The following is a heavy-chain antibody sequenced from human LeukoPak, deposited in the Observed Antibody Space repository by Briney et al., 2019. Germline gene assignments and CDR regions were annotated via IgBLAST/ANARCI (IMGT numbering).Heavy chain of an antibody. Sequence: GGSLRLSCAASGFDFNNYAMSWVRQGPGKRLEWVSAMSGTGYHTYYADSDKTYYADSVKGRFTISRDNSKSTVYLHMNNLRLEDTAIYYCAKGDAIDHWGQGTLVTVSS. CDR1: GFDFNNYA. V-gene: IGHV3-23*01. J-gene: IGHJ4*02. CDR3: AKGDAIDH. CDR2: MSGTGYHTYYADSDKT.